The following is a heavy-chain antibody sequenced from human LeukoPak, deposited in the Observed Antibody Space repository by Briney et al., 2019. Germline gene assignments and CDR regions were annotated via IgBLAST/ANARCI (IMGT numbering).Heavy chain of an antibody. V-gene: IGHV1-58*02. CDR3: AAVTKTSDSSGYYGGAFDAFDI. CDR2: IVVGSGNT. J-gene: IGHJ3*02. CDR1: GFTFTSSA. Sequence: SVKVSCKASGFTFTSSAMQWVRQARGQRLEWIGWIVVGSGNTNYAQKFQERVTITRDMSTSTAYMELSSLRSEDTAVYYCAAVTKTSDSSGYYGGAFDAFDIWGQGTMVTVSS. D-gene: IGHD3-22*01.